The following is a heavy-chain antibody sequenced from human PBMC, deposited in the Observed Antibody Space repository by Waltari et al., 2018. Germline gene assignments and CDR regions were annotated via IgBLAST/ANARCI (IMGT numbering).Heavy chain of an antibody. Sequence: SGASVKVSCKVSGYTLTALSMHWVRQAPGKGLDWMGGFDPEDGETIYAQKFQGRVTMTEDTSTDTAYMELSSLRSEDTAVYYCATARPAAVYYYYGMDVWGQGTTVTVSS. V-gene: IGHV1-24*01. D-gene: IGHD6-13*01. CDR1: GYTLTALS. J-gene: IGHJ6*02. CDR2: FDPEDGET. CDR3: ATARPAAVYYYYGMDV.